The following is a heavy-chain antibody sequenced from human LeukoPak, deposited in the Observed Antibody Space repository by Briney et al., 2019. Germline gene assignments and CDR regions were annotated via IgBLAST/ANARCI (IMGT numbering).Heavy chain of an antibody. J-gene: IGHJ4*02. CDR2: IIPILGIA. D-gene: IGHD5-18*01. V-gene: IGHV1-69*02. CDR3: ARAGGYSHDPVDY. Sequence: SVKVSCKASGGTFSSYTISWVRQAPGQGLEWMGRIIPILGIANYAQKFQGRVTITADKSTSTAYMELSSLRSEDTAVYYCARAGGYSHDPVDYWGQGTLVTASS. CDR1: GGTFSSYT.